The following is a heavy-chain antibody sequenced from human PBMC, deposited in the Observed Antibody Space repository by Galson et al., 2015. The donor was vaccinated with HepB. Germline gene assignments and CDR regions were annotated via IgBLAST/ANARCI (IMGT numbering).Heavy chain of an antibody. D-gene: IGHD2-15*01. CDR1: GYAFTSYG. CDR3: ARDGCSSTSCYLSNIGGCSGGSCYPGIGGDY. Sequence: QSGAEVKRPGASVKVSCKASGYAFTSYGISWVRQAPGQGLEWMGWISAYNGNTNYAQKLQGRVTMTTDTSTSTAYMELRSLRSDDTAVYYCARDGCSSTSCYLSNIGGCSGGSCYPGIGGDYWGQGTLVTVSS. CDR2: ISAYNGNT. V-gene: IGHV1-18*04. J-gene: IGHJ4*02.